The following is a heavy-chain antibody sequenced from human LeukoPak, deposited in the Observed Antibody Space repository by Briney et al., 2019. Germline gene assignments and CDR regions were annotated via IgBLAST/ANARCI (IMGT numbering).Heavy chain of an antibody. J-gene: IGHJ4*02. CDR3: AREIFAYGDYVFPFDY. D-gene: IGHD4-17*01. Sequence: ASVKVSCKVSGYTLTELSMHWVRQAPGKGLEWMGGFDPEDGETIYAQKLQGRVTMTTDTSTSTAYMELRSLRSDDTAVYYCAREIFAYGDYVFPFDYWGQGTLVTVSS. V-gene: IGHV1-24*01. CDR2: FDPEDGET. CDR1: GYTLTELS.